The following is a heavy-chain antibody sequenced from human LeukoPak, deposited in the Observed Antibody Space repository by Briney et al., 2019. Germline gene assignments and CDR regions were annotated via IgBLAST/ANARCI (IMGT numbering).Heavy chain of an antibody. CDR2: IYYSGST. CDR3: AGRERSWIQLWERYYFDY. Sequence: SETLSLTCTVSGGSVSSGSYYWSWIWQPPGKGLEWIGYIYYSGSTNYNPSLKSRVTISVDTSKNQFSLKLSSVTAADTAVHYCAGRERSWIQLWERYYFDYWGQGTLVTVSS. CDR1: GGSVSSGSYY. D-gene: IGHD5-18*01. V-gene: IGHV4-61*01. J-gene: IGHJ4*02.